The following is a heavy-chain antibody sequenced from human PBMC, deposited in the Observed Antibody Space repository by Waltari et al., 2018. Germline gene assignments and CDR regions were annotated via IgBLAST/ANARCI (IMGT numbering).Heavy chain of an antibody. CDR1: GFTSRDNW. V-gene: IGHV3-7*01. J-gene: IGHJ3*01. Sequence: EVQLVESGGGLVQPGGSMRLSCVASGFTSRDNWMSWVRQAAGKGPDWVANIQQDGREKSYLVSGKGRFTISRDNAKTSLYLQMSSLRAEDTAVYYCARDYAYGFDLWGQGTLVTVSS. D-gene: IGHD3-16*01. CDR2: IQQDGREK. CDR3: ARDYAYGFDL.